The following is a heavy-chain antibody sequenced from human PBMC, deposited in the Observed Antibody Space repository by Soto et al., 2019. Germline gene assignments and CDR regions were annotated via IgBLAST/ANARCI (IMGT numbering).Heavy chain of an antibody. CDR2: IIPIFGTA. CDR1: GGTFSSYA. Sequence: GASVKVSCKASGGTFSSYAISWVRQAPGQGLEWMGGIIPIFGTANYAQKFQGGVTITADESTSTAYMELSSLRSEDTAVYYCARDSSRVGAEASRIGWFDPWGQGTLVTVSS. D-gene: IGHD6-19*01. J-gene: IGHJ5*02. V-gene: IGHV1-69*13. CDR3: ARDSSRVGAEASRIGWFDP.